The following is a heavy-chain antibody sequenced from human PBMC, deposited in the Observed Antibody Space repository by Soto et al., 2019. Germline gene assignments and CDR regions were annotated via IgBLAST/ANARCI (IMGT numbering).Heavy chain of an antibody. CDR1: GYTFTSYA. CDR3: ARAVRCGGDCYSQYYYYYGMDV. CDR2: INAGNGNT. D-gene: IGHD2-21*02. J-gene: IGHJ6*02. Sequence: QVQLVQSGAEVKKPGASVKVSCKASGYTFTSYAMHWVRQAPGQRLEWMGWINAGNGNTKYSQKFQGRVTITRDTSASTAYMELSSLRSEDTAVYYCARAVRCGGDCYSQYYYYYGMDVWGQGTTVTVSS. V-gene: IGHV1-3*01.